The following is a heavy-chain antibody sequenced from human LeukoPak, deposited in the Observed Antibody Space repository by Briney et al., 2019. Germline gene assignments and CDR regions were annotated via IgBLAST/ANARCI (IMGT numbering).Heavy chain of an antibody. Sequence: SETLSLTCAVSGGSISSGGYSWSWIRQPPGKGLEWIGYIYHSGSTCYNPSLKSRVTISVDTSKNQFSLKLSSVTAADTAVYYCARERLVGGFGPSSGSPYYYYGMDVWGQGTTVTVSS. D-gene: IGHD3-10*01. J-gene: IGHJ6*02. CDR1: GGSISSGGYS. CDR2: IYHSGST. CDR3: ARERLVGGFGPSSGSPYYYYGMDV. V-gene: IGHV4-30-2*01.